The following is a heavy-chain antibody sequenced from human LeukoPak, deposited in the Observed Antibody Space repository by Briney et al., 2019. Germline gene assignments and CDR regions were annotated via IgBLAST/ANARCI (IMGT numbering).Heavy chain of an antibody. D-gene: IGHD3-10*01. Sequence: GASVKVSCKASGGTFSSYAISWVRQATGQGLEWMGWMNPNSGNTGYAQKFQGRVTMTRNTSISTAYMELSSLRSEDTAVYYCARLRTSRLVRGVIRYFDYWGQGTLVTVSS. J-gene: IGHJ4*02. CDR2: MNPNSGNT. CDR3: ARLRTSRLVRGVIRYFDY. CDR1: GGTFSSYA. V-gene: IGHV1-8*02.